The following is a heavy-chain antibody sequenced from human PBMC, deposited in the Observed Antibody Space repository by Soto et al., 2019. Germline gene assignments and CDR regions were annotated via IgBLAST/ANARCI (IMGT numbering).Heavy chain of an antibody. CDR3: AKNLVSVVVVAATDY. Sequence: GGSLRLSCAASGFTFSSYGMHWVRQAPGKGLEWVAVISYDGSNKYYADSVKGRFTISRDNSKNTLYLQMNSLRAEDTAVYYCAKNLVSVVVVAATDYWGQGTLVTVSS. D-gene: IGHD2-15*01. CDR1: GFTFSSYG. J-gene: IGHJ4*02. CDR2: ISYDGSNK. V-gene: IGHV3-30*18.